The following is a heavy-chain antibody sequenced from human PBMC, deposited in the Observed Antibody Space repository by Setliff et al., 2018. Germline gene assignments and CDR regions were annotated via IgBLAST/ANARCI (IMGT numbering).Heavy chain of an antibody. D-gene: IGHD3-3*01. V-gene: IGHV1-69*11. CDR1: GGAFSNYG. J-gene: IGHJ4*02. CDR3: ARWNGSGYFYY. CDR2: IIPILETT. Sequence: ASVKVSCKVSGGAFSNYGLTWVRQAPGQGLVWMGRIIPILETTNYAQNFQGRVSITADESTRTAYMELSRLTFEDTAVYYCARWNGSGYFYYWGQGTWVTSPQ.